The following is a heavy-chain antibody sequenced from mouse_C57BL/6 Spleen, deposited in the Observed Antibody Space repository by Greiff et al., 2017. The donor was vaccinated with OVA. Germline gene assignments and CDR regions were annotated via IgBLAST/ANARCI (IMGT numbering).Heavy chain of an antibody. V-gene: IGHV1-81*01. D-gene: IGHD2-1*01. J-gene: IGHJ2*01. CDR2: IYPGSGNT. CDR1: GYTFTSYG. CDR3: ARRVTYLFDY. Sequence: QVQLQQSGAELARPGASVKLSCKASGYTFTSYGISWVKQRTGQGLEWIGEIYPGSGNTYYNEKFQGKATLTADKSSSTAYMELSSLTSEDSAVYCCARRVTYLFDYWGQGTTLTVSS.